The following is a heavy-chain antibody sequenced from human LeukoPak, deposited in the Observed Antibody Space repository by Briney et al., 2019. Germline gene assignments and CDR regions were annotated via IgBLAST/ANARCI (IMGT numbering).Heavy chain of an antibody. Sequence: GRSLRLSCAASGFTFNNYGMRWVRHAPSKGLEWVAVISYDGSNKYYTDYVKGRFTSSRDNSKNTLYLKMNSLKAEDTAVYSCARDEYYGGNCLDYWGQGTLVTVSS. D-gene: IGHD4-23*01. J-gene: IGHJ4*02. CDR2: ISYDGSNK. V-gene: IGHV3-30*03. CDR1: GFTFNNYG. CDR3: ARDEYYGGNCLDY.